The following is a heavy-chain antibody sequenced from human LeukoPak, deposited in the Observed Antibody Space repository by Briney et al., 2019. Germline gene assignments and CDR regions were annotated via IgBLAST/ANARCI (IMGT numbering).Heavy chain of an antibody. Sequence: SETLSLTCTVSGGSISSYYWSWIRQPPGKGLEWIGYIYYSGSTNYNPSLKSRVTISVDTSKNQFSLKLSSATAADTAVYYCARGRYSYGDAFDIWGQGTMVTVSS. CDR2: IYYSGST. CDR3: ARGRYSYGDAFDI. J-gene: IGHJ3*02. CDR1: GGSISSYY. V-gene: IGHV4-59*01. D-gene: IGHD5-18*01.